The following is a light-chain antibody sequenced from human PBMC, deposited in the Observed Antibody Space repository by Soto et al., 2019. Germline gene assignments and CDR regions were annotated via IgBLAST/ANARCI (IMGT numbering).Light chain of an antibody. CDR2: GAS. V-gene: IGKV3-15*01. J-gene: IGKJ3*01. CDR1: QSVSSN. CDR3: QQYNNWPPFLFT. Sequence: EIVMTQSPATLSVSPGESATLSCRASQSVSSNLAWYQQKPGQAPRLLIYGASTRATGIPARFSGSGSGTEFTLTISSLQSEDFAVYYCQQYNNWPPFLFTFGPGTKVDIK.